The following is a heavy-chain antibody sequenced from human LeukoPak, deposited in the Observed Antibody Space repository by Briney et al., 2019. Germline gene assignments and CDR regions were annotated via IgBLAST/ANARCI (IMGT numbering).Heavy chain of an antibody. Sequence: GGSLRLSCAASGFSFSSNSMNWVRQAPGKGLEWVSYISGSSSTIYYADSVKGRFTISRDNAKNSLYLQMNSLRPEDTAVYYCARGRRTLIVGATRNAFDVWGQGTIVTVSS. J-gene: IGHJ3*01. CDR1: GFSFSSNS. V-gene: IGHV3-48*01. CDR3: ARGRRTLIVGATRNAFDV. CDR2: ISGSSSTI. D-gene: IGHD1-26*01.